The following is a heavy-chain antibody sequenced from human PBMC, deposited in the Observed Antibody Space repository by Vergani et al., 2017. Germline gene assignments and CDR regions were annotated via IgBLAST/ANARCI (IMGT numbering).Heavy chain of an antibody. CDR3: ARVYCRGMSCAGTDYFYHIDV. CDR1: GYSFSRNW. Sequence: EVQLEQSGAAVKQPGESLEISCKGSGYSFSRNWIAWVRERPGQGLEWMGMIYPGNSETRNNPSFRGQVTMSVDKSISTAYLQWSSLKASDSAMYYCARVYCRGMSCAGTDYFYHIDVWGKGTTVTGS. V-gene: IGHV5-51*03. D-gene: IGHD3/OR15-3a*01. CDR2: IYPGNSET. J-gene: IGHJ6*03.